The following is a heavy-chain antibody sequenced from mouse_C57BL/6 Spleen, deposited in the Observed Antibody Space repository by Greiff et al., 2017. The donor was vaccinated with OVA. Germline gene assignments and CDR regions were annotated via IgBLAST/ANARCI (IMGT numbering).Heavy chain of an antibody. J-gene: IGHJ1*03. Sequence: QVQLQQSGAELVRPGTSVKMSCKASGYTFTNYWIGWAKQRPGHGLEWMGDIYPGGGYTKYNEKFKGKATLTADKSSSTAYMQFSSLTSEDSAIYYCARNYGSSYWYFDVWGTGTTVTVSS. CDR1: GYTFTNYW. CDR2: IYPGGGYT. V-gene: IGHV1-63*01. D-gene: IGHD1-1*01. CDR3: ARNYGSSYWYFDV.